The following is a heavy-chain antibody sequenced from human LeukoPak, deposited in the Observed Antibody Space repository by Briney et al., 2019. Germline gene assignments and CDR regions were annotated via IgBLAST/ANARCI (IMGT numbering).Heavy chain of an antibody. J-gene: IGHJ4*02. CDR3: ARVSRGSGYLIDY. D-gene: IGHD3-22*01. V-gene: IGHV4-61*01. CDR2: ISYSGST. CDR1: GGSVSSGTYY. Sequence: SETLSLTCTVSGGSVSSGTYYWSWIRQPPGKGLEWIGYISYSGSTNYNPALNSRVTVSVDTSKKQFSLKMSSVTAADTAVYFCARVSRGSGYLIDYWGQGTLVTVSS.